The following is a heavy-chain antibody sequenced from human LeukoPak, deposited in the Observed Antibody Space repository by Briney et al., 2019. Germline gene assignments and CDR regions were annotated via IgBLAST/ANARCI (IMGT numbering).Heavy chain of an antibody. D-gene: IGHD3-3*01. CDR3: ARGTNRITIFGVVTRPYYYYMDV. Sequence: ASVTVSCKASGYTFTNYGISWVRQAPGQGLEWMGRIIPIHGIANYAQKFQGRVTITADKSTSTAYMELSSLRSEDTAVYYCARGTNRITIFGVVTRPYYYYMDVWGKGTTVTVSS. J-gene: IGHJ6*03. V-gene: IGHV1-69*04. CDR1: GYTFTNYG. CDR2: IIPIHGIA.